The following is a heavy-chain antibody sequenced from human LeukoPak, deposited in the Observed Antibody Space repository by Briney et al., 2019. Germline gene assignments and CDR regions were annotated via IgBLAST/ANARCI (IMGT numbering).Heavy chain of an antibody. V-gene: IGHV4-38-2*02. D-gene: IGHD6-13*01. Sequence: SETLSLTCTVSGYSISSGYYWGWIRQPPGKGLEWIGSIYHSGSTYYNPSLKSRVTISVDTSKNQFSLQLNSVTPEDTAVYYCAREEAAAGTCFDYWGQGTLVTVSS. J-gene: IGHJ4*02. CDR3: AREEAAAGTCFDY. CDR2: IYHSGST. CDR1: GYSISSGYY.